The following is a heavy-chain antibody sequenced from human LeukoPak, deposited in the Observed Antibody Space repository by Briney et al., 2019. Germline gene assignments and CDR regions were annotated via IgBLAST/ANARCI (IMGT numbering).Heavy chain of an antibody. CDR3: ARDFLGRINGGANYFGMGV. Sequence: ASVKVSCKTSGYIFSDYFLHWVRQAPGQGPEWMGCINSYSGGAHYAQKFRDRVTMTRDTSINTAYMDLSSLRSDDTAVYYCARDFLGRINGGANYFGMGVWGQGTTVIVSS. D-gene: IGHD4/OR15-4a*01. CDR1: GYIFSDYF. CDR2: INSYSGGA. J-gene: IGHJ6*02. V-gene: IGHV1-2*02.